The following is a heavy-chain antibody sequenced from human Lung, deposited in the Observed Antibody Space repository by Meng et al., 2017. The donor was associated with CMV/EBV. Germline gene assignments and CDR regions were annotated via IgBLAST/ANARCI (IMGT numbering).Heavy chain of an antibody. D-gene: IGHD3-3*01. J-gene: IGHJ4*02. CDR3: ARLPITIFGVVRYYFDY. CDR1: GYNFSNYW. CDR2: IYPGDSET. Sequence: XVSXKGSGYNFSNYWIGWVRQMPGKGLEWMGIIYPGDSETFSSPSFQGQVTISADKSISTAYLQWSSLEASDTAMYYCARLPITIFGVVRYYFDYWGQGXLVTVSS. V-gene: IGHV5-51*01.